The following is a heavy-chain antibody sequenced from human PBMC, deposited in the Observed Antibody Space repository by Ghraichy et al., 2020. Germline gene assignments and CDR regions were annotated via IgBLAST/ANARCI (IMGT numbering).Heavy chain of an antibody. D-gene: IGHD1-26*01. CDR1: GFTFSSYA. CDR2: ISSNGGST. J-gene: IGHJ4*02. Sequence: GGSLRLSCSASGFTFSSYAMHWVRQAPGKGLEYVSAISSNGGSTYYADSVKGRFTISRDNSKNTLYLQMSSLRAEDTAVYYCVKVPNRYSGSHLLYYFDYWGQGTLVTVSS. V-gene: IGHV3-64D*06. CDR3: VKVPNRYSGSHLLYYFDY.